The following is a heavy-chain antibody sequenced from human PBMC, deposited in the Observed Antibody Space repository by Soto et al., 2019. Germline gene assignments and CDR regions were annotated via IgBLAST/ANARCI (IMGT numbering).Heavy chain of an antibody. J-gene: IGHJ6*02. Sequence: ASVKVSCKASGYTFTGYYVHWVRQAPGQGLGWMGRINPNSGDTYLAQRFQGRVTMNRDTSIGTAYMELRGLTSDDTAEYYCAKGGAIVAAGTRVYLYNAMDVWGQGTTVTVSS. CDR2: INPNSGDT. D-gene: IGHD1-26*01. CDR1: GYTFTGYY. V-gene: IGHV1-2*06. CDR3: AKGGAIVAAGTRVYLYNAMDV.